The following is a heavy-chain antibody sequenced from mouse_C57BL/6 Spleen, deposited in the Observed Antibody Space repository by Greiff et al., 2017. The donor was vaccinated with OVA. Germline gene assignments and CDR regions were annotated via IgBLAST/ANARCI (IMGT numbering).Heavy chain of an antibody. J-gene: IGHJ2*01. D-gene: IGHD2-2*01. CDR1: GFTFSDYG. Sequence: EVMLVESGGGLVKPGGSLKLSCAASGFTFSDYGMHWVRQAPEKGLEWVAYISSCSCTIYYADTLKGRFTIARDSAKNTLFLQMTSLRSEDTAMYYCARNGYSFDYWGQGTTLTDSS. CDR2: ISSCSCTI. V-gene: IGHV5-17*01. CDR3: ARNGYSFDY.